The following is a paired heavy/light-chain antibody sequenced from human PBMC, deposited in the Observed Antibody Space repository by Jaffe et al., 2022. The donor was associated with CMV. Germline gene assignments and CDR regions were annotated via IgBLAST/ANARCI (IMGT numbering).Heavy chain of an antibody. Sequence: EVQLVESGGGLVQPGGSLRLSCAGSGFTFSDHWMHWVRQAPGEGLVWVSRISSDGTNTMYADFVKGRFTISRDNAKSTLYLQMNSLRAGDTAVYYCARYGIAFDSWGQGTLITVSP. CDR1: GFTFSDHW. D-gene: IGHD1-1*01. CDR2: ISSDGTNT. CDR3: ARYGIAFDS. J-gene: IGHJ4*02. V-gene: IGHV3-74*03.
Light chain of an antibody. CDR3: QQYNEYYT. V-gene: IGKV1-5*03. J-gene: IGKJ2*01. Sequence: DIQMTQSPFTLPASVGDRVTITCRASQTVGNWLAWYQQKPGKVPKLLIYKASNLQSGVPARFSGSGYGTEFTLTISSLQPDDFATYYCQQYNEYYTFGQGTKLEIK. CDR2: KAS. CDR1: QTVGNW.